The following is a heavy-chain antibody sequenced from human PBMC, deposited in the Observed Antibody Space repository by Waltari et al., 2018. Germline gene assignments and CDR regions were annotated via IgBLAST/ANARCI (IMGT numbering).Heavy chain of an antibody. CDR1: GFTFSSYA. D-gene: IGHD2-2*01. CDR3: AKKMIVVVPAAIGYFDY. CDR2: MSGSGGST. Sequence: EVQLLESGRGWVQPGGCLRLSCAASGFTFSSYAMSWVRPAPGRGLEWVSAMSGSGGSTYYADSVKGRITISRDNAKNTLYLQMSSGRAEETAVDYCAKKMIVVVPAAIGYFDYWGQGTLVTVSS. J-gene: IGHJ4*02. V-gene: IGHV3-23*01.